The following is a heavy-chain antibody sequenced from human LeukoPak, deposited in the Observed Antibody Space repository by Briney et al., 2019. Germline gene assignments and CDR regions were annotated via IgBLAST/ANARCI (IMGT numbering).Heavy chain of an antibody. CDR1: GGSISSYY. V-gene: IGHV4-59*01. D-gene: IGHD5-24*01. CDR2: IYYSGST. CDR3: ARGVEMADY. Sequence: SGTLSLTCTVSGGSISSYYWSWIRQPPGKGLEWIGYIYYSGSTNYNPSLKSRVTISVDTSKNQFSLKLSSVTAADTAVYYCARGVEMADYWGQGTLVTVSS. J-gene: IGHJ4*02.